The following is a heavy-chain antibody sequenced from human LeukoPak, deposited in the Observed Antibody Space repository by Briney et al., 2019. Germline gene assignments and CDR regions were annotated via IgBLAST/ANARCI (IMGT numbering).Heavy chain of an antibody. V-gene: IGHV4-59*01. Sequence: SETLSLTCTVSGGSISSYYWSWIRQPPGKGLEWIGYIYYSGSTNYNPSLKSRVTISVDTSKNQFSLKLSPVTAADTAVYYCARNMVRGVIISPYFDYWGQGTLVTVSS. D-gene: IGHD3-10*01. J-gene: IGHJ4*02. CDR2: IYYSGST. CDR3: ARNMVRGVIISPYFDY. CDR1: GGSISSYY.